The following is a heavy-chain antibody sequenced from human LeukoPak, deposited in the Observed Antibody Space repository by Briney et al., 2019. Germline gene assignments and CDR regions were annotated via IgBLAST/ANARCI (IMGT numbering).Heavy chain of an antibody. CDR2: IYTSGST. V-gene: IGHV4-4*07. D-gene: IGHD2-21*02. Sequence: SETLSLTCTVSGGSISSYYWSWIRQPAGKGLEWIGRIYTSGSTNYNPSLKSRVTISVDTSKNQFSLKLSSVTAADTAVYYCARTMCGGDCYSNAYYFDYWGQGTLVTVPS. CDR3: ARTMCGGDCYSNAYYFDY. CDR1: GGSISSYY. J-gene: IGHJ4*02.